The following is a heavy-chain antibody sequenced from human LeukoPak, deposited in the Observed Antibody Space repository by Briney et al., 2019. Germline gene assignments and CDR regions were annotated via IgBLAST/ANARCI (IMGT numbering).Heavy chain of an antibody. D-gene: IGHD3-10*01. CDR2: ISGSDGST. CDR1: GFTFNNYA. CDR3: AKTRGRWFGELLPDY. V-gene: IGHV3-23*01. J-gene: IGHJ4*02. Sequence: GGSLRLSCAASGFTFNNYAMSWVRQAPGKGLEWVSVISGSDGSTHYADSVKGRFTISRDNSKNALYVQMNSLRAEDTAIYYCAKTRGRWFGELLPDYWGQGTLVTVSS.